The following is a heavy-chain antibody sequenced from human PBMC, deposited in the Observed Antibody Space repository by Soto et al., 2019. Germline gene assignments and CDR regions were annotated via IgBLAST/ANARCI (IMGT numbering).Heavy chain of an antibody. CDR1: GFTFSGSA. CDR2: IRSKGNNYAT. Sequence: PGGSQRLSCAASGFTFSGSARHWVRQASGKGLEWVGRIRSKGNNYATAYGASLKGRFTISRDDSKNTAYLQMNSLNTEDTAVYYCSRQASDFWSGKPQYYMDVWGKGTTVTVSS. J-gene: IGHJ6*03. CDR3: SRQASDFWSGKPQYYMDV. D-gene: IGHD3-3*01. V-gene: IGHV3-73*01.